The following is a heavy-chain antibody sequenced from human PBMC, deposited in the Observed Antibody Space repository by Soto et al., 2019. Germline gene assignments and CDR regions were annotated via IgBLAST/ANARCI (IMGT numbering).Heavy chain of an antibody. Sequence: QVQLVQSGAEVKKPGSSVRVSCKTSGDTFNTFAISWVRQAPGQGLEWMGGIIPIFGTPDYAQQFPGRVTISADESTSTAYLELRSLRYEDTAVYYCARSPGITGTRASQYATDVWGQGTTVTVSS. D-gene: IGHD1-20*01. J-gene: IGHJ6*02. CDR3: ARSPGITGTRASQYATDV. CDR1: GDTFNTFA. V-gene: IGHV1-69*01. CDR2: IIPIFGTP.